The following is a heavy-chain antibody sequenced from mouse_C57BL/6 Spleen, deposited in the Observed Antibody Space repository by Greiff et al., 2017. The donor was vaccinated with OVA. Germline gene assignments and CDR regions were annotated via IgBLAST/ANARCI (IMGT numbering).Heavy chain of an antibody. CDR3: ARSLWYDYDSAWFAY. J-gene: IGHJ3*01. V-gene: IGHV1-53*01. Sequence: QVQLQQPGTDLVKPGASVKLSCKASGYTFTSYWMHWVKQRPGQGLEWIGNINPSNGGTNYNEKFKSKATLTVDKSSSTAYMQLSSLTSEDSAVYYCARSLWYDYDSAWFAYWGQGTLVTVSA. D-gene: IGHD2-4*01. CDR1: GYTFTSYW. CDR2: INPSNGGT.